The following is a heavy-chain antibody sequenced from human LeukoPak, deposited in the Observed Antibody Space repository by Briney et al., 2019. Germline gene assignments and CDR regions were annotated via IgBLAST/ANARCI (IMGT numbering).Heavy chain of an antibody. CDR1: GFSFNNYA. V-gene: IGHV3-21*01. Sequence: GGSLRLSCAASGFSFNNYAMVWVRQTPGKGLEWVSVISAGNDIVYADSVKGRFTISRDNAKNSLYLQMNSLRAEDTAVYYCARDGYSYGDDFDYWGQGTLVTVSS. D-gene: IGHD5-18*01. CDR3: ARDGYSYGDDFDY. J-gene: IGHJ4*02. CDR2: ISAGNDI.